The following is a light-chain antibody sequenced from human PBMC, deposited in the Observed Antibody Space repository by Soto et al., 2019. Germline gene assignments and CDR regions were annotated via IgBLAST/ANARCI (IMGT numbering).Light chain of an antibody. CDR3: SSYSSSSTLV. CDR1: SSDVGGYNY. CDR2: DVS. J-gene: IGLJ2*01. V-gene: IGLV2-14*01. Sequence: QSVLTQPASVSGSPGQSITISGTGTSSDVGGYNYVSWYPQHPGKAPKLMIYDVSNRPSGVSNRFSGSKSGNTASLTISGLQAEDEADYYYSSYSSSSTLVFGGGTKLTVL.